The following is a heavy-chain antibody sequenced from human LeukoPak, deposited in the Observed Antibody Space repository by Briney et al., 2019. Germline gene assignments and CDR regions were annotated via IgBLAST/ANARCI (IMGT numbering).Heavy chain of an antibody. Sequence: GGSLRLSCAASGFTFSDYNMNWVRQAPGKGLEWVSYITNGGSTIHHADSVKGRFTTSRDNAKKRLYLQMNSLRAEDTAVYYCARSIGLTGGGVDVWGQGTTVTVSS. CDR1: GFTFSDYN. D-gene: IGHD3-9*01. V-gene: IGHV3-11*01. CDR3: ARSIGLTGGGVDV. J-gene: IGHJ6*02. CDR2: ITNGGSTI.